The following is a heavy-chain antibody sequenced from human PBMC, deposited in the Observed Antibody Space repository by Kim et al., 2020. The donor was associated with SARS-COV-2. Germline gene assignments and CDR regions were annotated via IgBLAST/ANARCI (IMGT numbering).Heavy chain of an antibody. D-gene: IGHD6-19*01. J-gene: IGHJ4*02. Sequence: DSVKGRFTISRDNAKNSLYMQMNSLRAEDTALYYCAKDQNIAVAGTPFDYWGQGTLVTVSS. V-gene: IGHV3-9*01. CDR3: AKDQNIAVAGTPFDY.